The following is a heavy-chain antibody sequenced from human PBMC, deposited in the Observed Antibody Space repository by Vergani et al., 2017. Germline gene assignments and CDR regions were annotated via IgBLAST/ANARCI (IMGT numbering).Heavy chain of an antibody. CDR1: GFTFSSYD. CDR2: ISSSGSTI. CDR3: ARENEVPWLTLYYYGMDV. V-gene: IGHV3-48*03. D-gene: IGHD5-12*01. Sequence: EVQLVESGGGLVQPGGSLRLSCAASGFTFSSYDMNWVRQAPGKGLEWVSYISSSGSTIYYADSVKGRFTISRDNAKNSLYLQMNSLRAEDTAVYYCARENEVPWLTLYYYGMDVWGQGTTVTSSS. J-gene: IGHJ6*02.